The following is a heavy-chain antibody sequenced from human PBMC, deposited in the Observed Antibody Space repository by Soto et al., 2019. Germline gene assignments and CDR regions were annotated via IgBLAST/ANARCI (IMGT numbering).Heavy chain of an antibody. D-gene: IGHD5-12*01. J-gene: IGHJ1*01. CDR2: INAGNGNT. Sequence: ASVKVSCKASGFAFIDYSILWVRQAPGQSLEWLGWINAGNGNTKYSHKFQDRVTITSDTSATTTYMELRSLRSEDTAVFYCARSAKKTWLPDLWGQGTLVTVSS. CDR1: GFAFIDYS. V-gene: IGHV1-3*01. CDR3: ARSAKKTWLPDL.